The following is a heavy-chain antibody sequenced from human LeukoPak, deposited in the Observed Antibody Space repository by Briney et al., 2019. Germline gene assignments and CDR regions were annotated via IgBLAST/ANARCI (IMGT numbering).Heavy chain of an antibody. CDR1: GFTFSNYG. Sequence: PGGALTLSRAVSGFTFSNYGMTWVRQTPGKGLEGVASIKQDGSEKYYVDSVKSRFTIPKDNAKNSLYLQMNRLGAEDTAVNYRASRNYGGSPLPLDYWGQGTLVTVSS. V-gene: IGHV3-7*01. CDR3: ASRNYGGSPLPLDY. D-gene: IGHD4-23*01. J-gene: IGHJ4*02. CDR2: IKQDGSEK.